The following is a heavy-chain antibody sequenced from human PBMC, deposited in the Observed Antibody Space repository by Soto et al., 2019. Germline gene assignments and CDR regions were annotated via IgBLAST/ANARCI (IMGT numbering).Heavy chain of an antibody. CDR1: GFTFSSYA. Sequence: VGSLRLSCAASGFTFSSYAMSWVRQAPGKGLEWVSAISGSGGSTYYADSVKGRFTISRDNSKNTLYLQMNSPRAEDTAVYYCAKDGATVTDYYYYGMDVWGQGTTVTVSS. CDR2: ISGSGGST. D-gene: IGHD4-4*01. CDR3: AKDGATVTDYYYYGMDV. J-gene: IGHJ6*02. V-gene: IGHV3-23*01.